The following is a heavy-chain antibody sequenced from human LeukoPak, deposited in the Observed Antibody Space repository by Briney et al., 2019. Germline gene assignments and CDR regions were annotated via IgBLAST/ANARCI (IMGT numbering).Heavy chain of an antibody. CDR3: ARGYCSGGSCYLFEY. J-gene: IGHJ4*02. D-gene: IGHD2-15*01. V-gene: IGHV3-74*01. CDR1: AFSFSIYW. CDR2: INSDGSST. Sequence: GGSLRFSCAASAFSFSIYWMHWVRQAPGKGLVWVSRINSDGSSTNYADSVKGRFTSSRDNAKNTLYLQLNSLRAEDTAVYYCARGYCSGGSCYLFEYWGQGTLVTVSS.